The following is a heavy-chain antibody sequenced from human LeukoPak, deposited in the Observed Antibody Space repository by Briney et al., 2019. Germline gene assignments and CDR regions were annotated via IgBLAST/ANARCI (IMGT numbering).Heavy chain of an antibody. D-gene: IGHD1-26*01. CDR2: INPYNGDT. CDR3: SRVAGVSYNYFDS. J-gene: IGHJ4*02. Sequence: ASVKVSCKASGYTFITYGITWVRQAPGQGLEWMGWINPYNGDTNYAQNLQDRVTMTTDTSTSTAYMELRSLRSDDTAVYFCSRVAGVSYNYFDSWGQGTLVTVSS. CDR1: GYTFITYG. V-gene: IGHV1-18*01.